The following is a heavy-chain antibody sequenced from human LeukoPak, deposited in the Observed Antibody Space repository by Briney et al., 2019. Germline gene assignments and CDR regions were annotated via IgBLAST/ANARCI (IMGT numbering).Heavy chain of an antibody. CDR1: GFTFINYA. V-gene: IGHV3-48*03. J-gene: IGHJ5*02. CDR3: AREGYYDYVWGSYRHGNWFDP. D-gene: IGHD3-16*02. Sequence: GGSLRLSCAASGFTFINYAMSWVRQAPEKGLEWVSAISSSGSTIYYADSVKGRFTISRDNARNSLYLQMNSLRAEDTAVYYCAREGYYDYVWGSYRHGNWFDPWGQGTLVTVSS. CDR2: ISSSGSTI.